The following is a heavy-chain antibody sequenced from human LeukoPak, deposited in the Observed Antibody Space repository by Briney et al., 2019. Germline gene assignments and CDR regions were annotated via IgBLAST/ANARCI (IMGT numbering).Heavy chain of an antibody. CDR3: ARSTVVRSVYYYGMDV. CDR1: GSSFTSYW. Sequence: GESLKISCKGSGSSFTSYWIGWVRQLPGKGLEWMGIIYPGDSDTRYSPSFQGQVTISADKSISTAYLQWSSLKASDTAMYYCARSTVVRSVYYYGMDVWGQGTTVTVSS. V-gene: IGHV5-51*01. D-gene: IGHD4-23*01. J-gene: IGHJ6*02. CDR2: IYPGDSDT.